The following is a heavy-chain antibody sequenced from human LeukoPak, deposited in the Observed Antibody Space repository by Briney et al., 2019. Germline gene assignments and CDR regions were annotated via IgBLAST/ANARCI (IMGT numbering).Heavy chain of an antibody. D-gene: IGHD2-15*01. CDR1: GFTFSSYW. CDR3: ASGPRWVGAAWAHSFDI. V-gene: IGHV3-7*01. J-gene: IGHJ3*02. CDR2: IKQDGSDK. Sequence: GRSLRLSCLDSGFTFSSYWMSWVRRAPGKGLEWVANIKQDGSDKQYVDSVKGRFTISRDNGKNSLYLQMNSLRAEDTAVYFCASGPRWVGAAWAHSFDIWGQGTMVTVSS.